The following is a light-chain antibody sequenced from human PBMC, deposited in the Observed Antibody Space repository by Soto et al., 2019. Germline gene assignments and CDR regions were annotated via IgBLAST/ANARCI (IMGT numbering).Light chain of an antibody. CDR3: QQSGDTPPWT. Sequence: DIQMTQSTSSLSASVGDRVIITCRASQSIRKYLNWYQHKPGKVPTLLIYAASSLQSGVPSRFSGSGSGTEFTLTITSLQPEDFATYYCQQSGDTPPWTFGQGTKVDIK. V-gene: IGKV1-39*01. CDR1: QSIRKY. CDR2: AAS. J-gene: IGKJ1*01.